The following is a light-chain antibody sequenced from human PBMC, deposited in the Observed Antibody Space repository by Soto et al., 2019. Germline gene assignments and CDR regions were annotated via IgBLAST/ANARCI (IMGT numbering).Light chain of an antibody. CDR1: QSVNSSY. CDR2: GAS. J-gene: IGKJ3*01. CDR3: QQWCT. V-gene: IGKV3-20*01. Sequence: EIVLTQSQGTLSLSPGERATLSCRASQSVNSSYLDWYQQKPGQAPRLLIYGASSSSTGIPDRFSGSRSGTYYTLNLRRLESEDCAVYYCQQWCTFGHGNKVDIK.